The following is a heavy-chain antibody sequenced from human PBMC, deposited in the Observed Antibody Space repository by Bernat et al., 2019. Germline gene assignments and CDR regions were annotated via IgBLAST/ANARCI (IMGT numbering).Heavy chain of an antibody. CDR2: IDPSDSYT. D-gene: IGHD5-24*01. CDR3: ARHDDGYNPSDY. CDR1: GYSFTSYW. V-gene: IGHV5-10-1*01. Sequence: EVQLVQSGAEVKKPGESLRISCKGSGYSFTSYWISWVRQMPGKGLVWLGRIDPSDSYTNYSPSFQGHVTISANKSISTAYLQWSSLKASDTAMDYCARHDDGYNPSDYWGQGTLVTVSS. J-gene: IGHJ4*02.